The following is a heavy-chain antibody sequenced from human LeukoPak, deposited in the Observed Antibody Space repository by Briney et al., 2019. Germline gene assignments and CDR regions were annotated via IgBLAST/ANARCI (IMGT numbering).Heavy chain of an antibody. CDR1: GFTFDKYA. J-gene: IGHJ4*02. Sequence: GGPLRLSCAVSGFTFDKYAMRWVRQAPGKGLEWVSAITDRGDITYYADAVKGRFTISRDNSRNMLYLQMNSLRVEDTAIYFCAKRVSGVVGPVVDYWGQGTLVTVSS. V-gene: IGHV3-23*01. CDR3: AKRVSGVVGPVVDY. CDR2: ITDRGDIT. D-gene: IGHD2-21*01.